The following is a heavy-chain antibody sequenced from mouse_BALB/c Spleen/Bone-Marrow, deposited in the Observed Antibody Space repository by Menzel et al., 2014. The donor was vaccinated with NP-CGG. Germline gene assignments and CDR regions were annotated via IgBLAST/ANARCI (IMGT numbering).Heavy chain of an antibody. CDR1: GFNIKDTY. J-gene: IGHJ2*01. CDR2: IDPANGNT. V-gene: IGHV14-3*02. D-gene: IGHD2-4*01. CDR3: ALYYDYDVGY. Sequence: EVQGVESGAELVKPGASVKLSCTASGFNIKDTYMHWVKQRPEQGLEWIGRIDPANGNTKYDPKFQGKATITADTSSNTAYLQLSSLASEDTAVYYCALYYDYDVGYWGQAATLTISS.